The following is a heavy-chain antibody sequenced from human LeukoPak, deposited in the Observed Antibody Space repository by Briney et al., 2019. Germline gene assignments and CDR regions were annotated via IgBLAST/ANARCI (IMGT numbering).Heavy chain of an antibody. CDR1: GFTFDDYG. CDR3: AALYYYGSGSYVTRVY. Sequence: PGGSLRLSCAASGFTFDDYGMSWVRQAPGKGLEWVSGINWNGGSTGYADSVKGRFTISRDNAKNSLYLQMNSLRAEDTALYYCAALYYYGSGSYVTRVYWGQGTLVTVSS. D-gene: IGHD3-10*01. J-gene: IGHJ4*02. CDR2: INWNGGST. V-gene: IGHV3-20*04.